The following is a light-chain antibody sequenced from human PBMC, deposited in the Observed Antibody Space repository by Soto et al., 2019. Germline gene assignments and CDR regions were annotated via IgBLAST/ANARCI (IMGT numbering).Light chain of an antibody. Sequence: QSALTQPASVSGSPGQSITISCTGTSSDVGDYNYVSWYQQHPGKAPKLMIYEVSNRPSGVSNRFSGSNSANTASLTISGLQAGDEADYYCSSYTGSSTLLFGGGTKLTVL. J-gene: IGLJ3*02. V-gene: IGLV2-14*03. CDR2: EVS. CDR1: SSDVGDYNY. CDR3: SSYTGSSTLL.